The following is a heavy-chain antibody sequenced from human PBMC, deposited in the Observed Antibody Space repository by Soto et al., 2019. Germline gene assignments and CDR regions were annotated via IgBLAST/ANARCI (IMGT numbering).Heavy chain of an antibody. V-gene: IGHV1-18*01. CDR1: GYTFTSYG. D-gene: IGHD6-6*01. CDR3: ARVDYSSSSHYYYYYMDV. Sequence: ASVKVSCKASGYTFTSYGISWVRQAPGQGLEWMGWISAYNGNTNYAQKLQGRVTMTTDTSTSTAYMELSSLRSEDTAVYYCARVDYSSSSHYYYYYMDVWGKGTTVTVS. J-gene: IGHJ6*03. CDR2: ISAYNGNT.